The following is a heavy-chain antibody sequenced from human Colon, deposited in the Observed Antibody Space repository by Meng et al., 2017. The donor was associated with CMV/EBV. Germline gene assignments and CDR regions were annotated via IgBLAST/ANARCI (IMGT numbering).Heavy chain of an antibody. CDR2: INPSEVST. J-gene: IGHJ5*02. V-gene: IGHV1-46*01. D-gene: IGHD3-10*01. Sequence: HWVRQAPGQGLEWMGRINPSEVSTINRGGGSATYAQKFQGRLTITRDTSTSTVYMELSSLTSDDTAVYYCARARAAGLRGAPNWLDPRGQGTLVTVSS. CDR3: ARARAAGLRGAPNWLDP.